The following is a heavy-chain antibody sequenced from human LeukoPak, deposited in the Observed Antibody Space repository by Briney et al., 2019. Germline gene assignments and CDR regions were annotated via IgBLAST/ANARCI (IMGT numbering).Heavy chain of an antibody. CDR1: GYTFTSYA. J-gene: IGHJ6*02. V-gene: IGHV1-3*02. D-gene: IGHD6-13*01. CDR3: ARGGSSWTRYYYYGMDV. CDR2: SNAGNGNT. Sequence: GASVKVSCKASGYTFTSYAMHWVRQAPGQRLEWMGWSNAGNGNTKYSQEFQGRVTITRDTSASTAYMELSSLRSEDTAVYYCARGGSSWTRYYYYGMDVWGQGTTVTVSS.